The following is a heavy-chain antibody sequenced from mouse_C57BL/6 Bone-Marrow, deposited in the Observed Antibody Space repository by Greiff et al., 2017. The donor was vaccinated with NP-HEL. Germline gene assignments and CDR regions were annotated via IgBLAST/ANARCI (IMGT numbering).Heavy chain of an antibody. V-gene: IGHV1-81*01. CDR2: IYPRSGNT. CDR3: ARSLWLRRRGYYAMDY. Sequence: QVQLQQSGAELARPGASVKLSCKASGYTFTSYGISWVKQRTGQGLEWIGEIYPRSGNTYYNEKFKGKATLTADKSSSTAYMELRSLTSEDSAVYFCARSLWLRRRGYYAMDYWGQGTSVTVSS. D-gene: IGHD2-2*01. J-gene: IGHJ4*01. CDR1: GYTFTSYG.